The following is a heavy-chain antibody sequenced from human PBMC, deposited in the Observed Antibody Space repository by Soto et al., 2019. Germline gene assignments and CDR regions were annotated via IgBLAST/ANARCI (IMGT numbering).Heavy chain of an antibody. V-gene: IGHV5-51*01. D-gene: IGHD6-13*01. CDR3: ARTAATGKYYYGGDV. CDR2: IYPGDSDT. Sequence: GESLKISCKGSGYSFTSYWIGWVRQMPGKGLEWMGIIYPGDSDTRYSPSFQGQVTISADKSISTAYLQWSSLKASDTAMYYFARTAATGKYYYGGDVWGQGTTVTVSS. J-gene: IGHJ6*02. CDR1: GYSFTSYW.